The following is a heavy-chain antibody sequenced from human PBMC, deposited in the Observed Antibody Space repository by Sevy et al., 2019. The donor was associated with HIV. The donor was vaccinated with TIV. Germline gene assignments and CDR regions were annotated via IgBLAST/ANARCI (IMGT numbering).Heavy chain of an antibody. D-gene: IGHD3-22*01. V-gene: IGHV3-74*01. Sequence: LRLSCAASGFTFSSYWMHWVRQAPGKGLVWVSRINSDGSSTSYADSVKGRFTISRDNAKNTLYLQMNSLRAEDTAVYYCARDSSGYLGAYWYFDLWGRGTLVTVSS. CDR2: INSDGSST. CDR1: GFTFSSYW. CDR3: ARDSSGYLGAYWYFDL. J-gene: IGHJ2*01.